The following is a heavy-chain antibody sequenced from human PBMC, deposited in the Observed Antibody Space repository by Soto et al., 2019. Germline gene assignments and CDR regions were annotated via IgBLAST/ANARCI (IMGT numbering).Heavy chain of an antibody. CDR1: GFTFGDYY. CDR2: ISREGTNV. D-gene: IGHD5-12*01. CDR3: ARDREMAKMTFAP. J-gene: IGHJ5*02. Sequence: PGGSLRLSCAASGFTFGDYYMAWIRQPPGQGPKWISFISREGTNVFYEEPVKGRFTISRDNAKNSLFLEMTSLTAEDTAVYYCARDREMAKMTFAPWGRDPWSPSPQ. V-gene: IGHV3-11*01.